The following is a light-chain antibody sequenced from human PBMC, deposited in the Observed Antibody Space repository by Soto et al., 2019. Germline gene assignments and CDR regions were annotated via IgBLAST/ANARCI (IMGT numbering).Light chain of an antibody. J-gene: IGKJ5*01. CDR1: QSVSSY. CDR2: DAS. Sequence: EIVLTQSPATLSLSPGERATLSCRASQSVSSYLAWYQQKPGQAPRLLIYDASNRATGIPARFSGSGSGTDFTLTISSLEPEDLAVYYCPQRSNWPGTFGQGTRLEIK. V-gene: IGKV3-11*01. CDR3: PQRSNWPGT.